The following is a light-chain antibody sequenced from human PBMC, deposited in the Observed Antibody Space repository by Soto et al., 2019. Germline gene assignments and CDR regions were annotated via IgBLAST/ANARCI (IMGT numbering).Light chain of an antibody. J-gene: IGKJ3*01. CDR2: DAS. Sequence: DIVLTQSPGTLSLSPGEKATLSCRASQSFSSNYLAWYQQKPGQAPRLLIYDASKRATGIPDRFSGSGSGTDFTLTISRLEPEDFALYYCQQYDTLPRSFGPGTKVDL. V-gene: IGKV3-20*01. CDR1: QSFSSNY. CDR3: QQYDTLPRS.